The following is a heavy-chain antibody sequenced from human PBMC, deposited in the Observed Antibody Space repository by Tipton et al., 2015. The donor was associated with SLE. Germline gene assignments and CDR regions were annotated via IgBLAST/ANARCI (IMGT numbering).Heavy chain of an antibody. CDR1: EFTYGYYT. CDR3: AKEMLGDGIDSFAFDA. J-gene: IGHJ5*02. Sequence: SLRLSCALSEFTYGYYTIHWVRQAPGRGLEWVALITWDGSGTYYADSVVGRFTISRDNSQNSLYLQMHSLRTDDTAFYYCAKEMLGDGIDSFAFDAWGQGSLVTVSS. CDR2: ITWDGSGT. V-gene: IGHV3-43*01. D-gene: IGHD5-24*01.